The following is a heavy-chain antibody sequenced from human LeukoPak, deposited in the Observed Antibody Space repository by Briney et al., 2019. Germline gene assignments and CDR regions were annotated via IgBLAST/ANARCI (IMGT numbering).Heavy chain of an antibody. D-gene: IGHD2-21*02. CDR2: ISGSGGNT. V-gene: IGHV3-23*01. J-gene: IGHJ4*02. CDR1: GFTFSSYA. Sequence: PGGSLRLSCAASGFTFSSYAMSWVRQAPGKGLEWVSAISGSGGNTYYADSWADRLTTSRDTPKNTLYLQMSSLRAEDAAVYYCAKSAPDEVVVVTAIRGLLDYWGQGTLVTVSS. CDR3: AKSAPDEVVVVTAIRGLLDY.